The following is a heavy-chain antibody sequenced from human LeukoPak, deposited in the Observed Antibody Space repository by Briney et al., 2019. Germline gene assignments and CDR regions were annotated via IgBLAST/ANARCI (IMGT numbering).Heavy chain of an antibody. CDR1: GFTFSSYA. Sequence: GGSLRLSCAASGFTFSSYAMSWVRQAPGKGLEWVSAISGSGGSTYYADSVKGRFTISRDNSKNTLYLQMNSLRAEDTAVYYCARVLAVAVALDYWGQGTLVTVSS. CDR2: ISGSGGST. D-gene: IGHD6-19*01. CDR3: ARVLAVAVALDY. V-gene: IGHV3-23*01. J-gene: IGHJ4*02.